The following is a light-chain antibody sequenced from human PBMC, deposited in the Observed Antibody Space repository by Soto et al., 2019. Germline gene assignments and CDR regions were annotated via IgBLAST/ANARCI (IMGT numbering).Light chain of an antibody. J-gene: IGKJ5*01. CDR1: QSIINY. CDR2: AAS. CDR3: QQSFSTPIT. Sequence: DIQLTQSPSSLSASVGDRVTIICRATQSIINYLNWYQQKPGKAPKLLIYAASGLHAGVPSRFSGSGSGTDFTLTISSLQPEDFATYYCQQSFSTPITFGQGTRLEI. V-gene: IGKV1-39*01.